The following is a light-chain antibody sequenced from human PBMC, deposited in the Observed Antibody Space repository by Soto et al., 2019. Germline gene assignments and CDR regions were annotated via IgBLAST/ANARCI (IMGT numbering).Light chain of an antibody. CDR1: SSDVGGYNR. V-gene: IGLV2-18*02. Sequence: QSVLTQPPSVSGSPGQSVTISCTGTSSDVGGYNRVSWYQQPPGKAPKLLIYDVSNRPSGGSTRFSGSKSGNTASLTIPGLQAEDEADYYCTSYATGSAYVFGPGTKLTVL. CDR2: DVS. J-gene: IGLJ1*01. CDR3: TSYATGSAYV.